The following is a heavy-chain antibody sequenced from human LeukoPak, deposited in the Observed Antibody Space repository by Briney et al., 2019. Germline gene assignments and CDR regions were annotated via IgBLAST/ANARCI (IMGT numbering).Heavy chain of an antibody. CDR3: ARMQQRVYGDAFDI. D-gene: IGHD6-13*01. CDR2: IRYDGSNK. J-gene: IGHJ3*02. CDR1: GFTFSSYG. Sequence: GGSLRLSCAASGFTFSSYGMHWVRQAPGKGLEWVAFIRYDGSNKYYADSVKGRFTISRDNSKNTLYLQMNSLRAEDTAVYYCARMQQRVYGDAFDIWGQGTMVTVSS. V-gene: IGHV3-30*02.